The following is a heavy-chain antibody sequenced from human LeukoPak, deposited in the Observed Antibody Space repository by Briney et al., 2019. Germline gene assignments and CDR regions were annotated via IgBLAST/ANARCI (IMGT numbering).Heavy chain of an antibody. CDR3: VRGDDYGDH. Sequence: GGSLRLSCAASGFTFSNAWMSRVRQAPGKGLEWVSSISSSSSYIYYADSVKGRFTISRDNAKNSLYLQMNSLRAEDTAVYYCVRGDDYGDHWGQGTLVTVSS. J-gene: IGHJ4*02. CDR1: GFTFSNAW. CDR2: ISSSSSYI. V-gene: IGHV3-21*01.